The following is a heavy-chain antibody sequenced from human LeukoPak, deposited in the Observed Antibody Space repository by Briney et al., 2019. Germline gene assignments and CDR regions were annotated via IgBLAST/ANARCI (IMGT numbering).Heavy chain of an antibody. Sequence: PSETLSLTCAVYGGSFSGYYWSWIRQPPGKGLEWIGEINHSGSTNYKPSLKSRVTISVDTSKNQFSLKLSSVTAADTAVYYCARVRGGTGTRAYNWFGPWGQGTLVTVSS. D-gene: IGHD1-7*01. CDR1: GGSFSGYY. J-gene: IGHJ5*02. CDR3: ARVRGGTGTRAYNWFGP. V-gene: IGHV4-34*01. CDR2: INHSGST.